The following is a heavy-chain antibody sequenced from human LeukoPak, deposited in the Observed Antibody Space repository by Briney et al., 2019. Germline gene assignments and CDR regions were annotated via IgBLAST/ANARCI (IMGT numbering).Heavy chain of an antibody. J-gene: IGHJ5*02. CDR2: MYYTGNT. Sequence: SETLSLTCIVSGGSISDDYWSWVRQPPGKGLEWIGYMYYTGNTNYNPSLKSRVTISVDTSKNQFSLKLRSVTAADTAVYYCARHPNQPSNTRGTLFDPGGQGTLVTASS. CDR3: ARHPNQPSNTRGTLFDP. CDR1: GGSISDDY. V-gene: IGHV4-59*01. D-gene: IGHD1-14*01.